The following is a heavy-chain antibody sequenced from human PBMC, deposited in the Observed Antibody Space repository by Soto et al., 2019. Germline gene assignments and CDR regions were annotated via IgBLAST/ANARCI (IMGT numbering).Heavy chain of an antibody. D-gene: IGHD1-1*01. CDR1: GFTFSDYY. V-gene: IGHV3-11*06. CDR2: ISPSSGYT. Sequence: QVQLVESGGGLVKPGGSLRLSCVASGFTFSDYYGSWFRQAPGKGLEWISYISPSSGYTNHADSVKGRFTISRDNADNSLYLQMNSLRAEDTAVYYCGRDNPTYKATDYWGQGTLVTVSS. CDR3: GRDNPTYKATDY. J-gene: IGHJ4*02.